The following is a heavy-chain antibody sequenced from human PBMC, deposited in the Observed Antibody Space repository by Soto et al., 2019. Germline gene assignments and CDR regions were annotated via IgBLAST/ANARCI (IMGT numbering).Heavy chain of an antibody. J-gene: IGHJ6*02. CDR1: GYSFTSYW. CDR3: ARHETIFGVVIYYYYGMDV. Sequence: GESLKISCKGSGYSFTSYWISWVRQMPGKGLEWMGRIDPSDSYTNYSPSFQGHVTISADKSISTAYLQWSSLKASDTAMYYCARHETIFGVVIYYYYGMDVWGQGTPVTVSS. CDR2: IDPSDSYT. D-gene: IGHD3-3*01. V-gene: IGHV5-10-1*01.